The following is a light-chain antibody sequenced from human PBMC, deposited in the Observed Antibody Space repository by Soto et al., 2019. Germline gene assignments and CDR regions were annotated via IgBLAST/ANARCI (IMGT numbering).Light chain of an antibody. CDR2: GVS. Sequence: EIVLTQSPGTLSLSPGERSTLSCRASQSVSSSYLAWYQQKPGQAPRLLIYGVSSRATGIPDRFSGSGSGIDFTLTISRLEPEDFAVYYCQQYGSSPLYTFGQGTKLEIK. CDR3: QQYGSSPLYT. CDR1: QSVSSSY. J-gene: IGKJ2*01. V-gene: IGKV3-20*01.